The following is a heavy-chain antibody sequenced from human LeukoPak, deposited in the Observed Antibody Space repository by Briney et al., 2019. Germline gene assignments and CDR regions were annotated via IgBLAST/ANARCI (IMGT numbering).Heavy chain of an antibody. CDR2: ISGSGGST. J-gene: IGHJ4*02. Sequence: GGSLRLSCAASGFTFSSYAMSWVRQAPGKGVKWVSAISGSGGSTYYADSGKGRFTISRDNSKNTLYLQMNSLRAEDTAVYYCAKDGYTMIVVASPDYWGQGTLVTVSS. CDR1: GFTFSSYA. CDR3: AKDGYTMIVVASPDY. D-gene: IGHD3-22*01. V-gene: IGHV3-23*01.